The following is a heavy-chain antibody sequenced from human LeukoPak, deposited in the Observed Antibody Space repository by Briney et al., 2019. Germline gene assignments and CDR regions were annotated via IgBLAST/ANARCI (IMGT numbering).Heavy chain of an antibody. J-gene: IGHJ6*02. CDR2: IYYSGST. Sequence: PSETLSLTCTVSGDSTSTYYWSWIWQPPGKGLEWIGYIYYSGSTNYNPSLKSRVTISVDTSKNQFSLKLISVTAADTAVYYCARDDSGSYHQLGVWGQGTTVTVSS. D-gene: IGHD1-26*01. CDR1: GDSTSTYY. V-gene: IGHV4-59*01. CDR3: ARDDSGSYHQLGV.